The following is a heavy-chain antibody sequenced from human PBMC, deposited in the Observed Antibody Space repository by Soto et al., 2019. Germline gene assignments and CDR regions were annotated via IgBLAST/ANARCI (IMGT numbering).Heavy chain of an antibody. D-gene: IGHD3-3*01. V-gene: IGHV4-34*01. CDR1: GGSFSCYY. J-gene: IGHJ6*02. Sequence: SETLSLTCAVYGGSFSCYYWSWIRQPPGKGLEWIGEINHSGSTNYNPSLKSRVTISVDTSKNQFSLKLSSVTAADTAVYYCARXPRGFWSGYVYYYGMDVWGRGTTVTVSS. CDR2: INHSGST. CDR3: ARXPRGFWSGYVYYYGMDV.